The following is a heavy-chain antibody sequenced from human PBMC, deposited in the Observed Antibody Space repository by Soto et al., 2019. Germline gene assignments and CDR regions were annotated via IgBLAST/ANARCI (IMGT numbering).Heavy chain of an antibody. CDR1: GFTFSSYA. CDR3: AMDSSSSRTRIWFGP. D-gene: IGHD6-6*01. Sequence: GGSLRLSCAASGFTFSSYAMSWVRQAPGKGLEWVSAISGSGGSTYYADSVKGRFTISRDNSKNTLYLQMNSLRAEDTAVYYCAMDSSSSRTRIWFGPGGQGTLVTVSS. CDR2: ISGSGGST. V-gene: IGHV3-23*01. J-gene: IGHJ5*02.